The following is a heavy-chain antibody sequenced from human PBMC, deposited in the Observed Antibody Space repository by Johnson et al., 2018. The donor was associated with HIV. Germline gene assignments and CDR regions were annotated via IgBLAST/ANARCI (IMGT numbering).Heavy chain of an antibody. V-gene: IGHV3-53*01. J-gene: IGHJ3*02. D-gene: IGHD5-24*01. CDR2: IYSGGTT. CDR1: GLTVSTNY. Sequence: VESGGGLIQPGGSLRLSCAASGLTVSTNYMSWVRQAPGKGLECVSIIYSGGTTHFADSVKGRFTISRDNSKSTLYLQMNNLRAEDTAMYYCALILARGWLQRGAFDIWGQGTMVTVSS. CDR3: ALILARGWLQRGAFDI.